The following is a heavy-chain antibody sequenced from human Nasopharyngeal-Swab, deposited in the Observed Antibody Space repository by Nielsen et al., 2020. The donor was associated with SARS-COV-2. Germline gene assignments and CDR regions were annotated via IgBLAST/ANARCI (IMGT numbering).Heavy chain of an antibody. CDR1: GGSFSGYY. CDR2: INHSGST. CDR3: ARGESYDYVWEK. J-gene: IGHJ4*02. V-gene: IGHV4-34*01. D-gene: IGHD3-16*01. Sequence: SETLSLTCAVYGGSFSGYYWSWIRQPPGKGLEWIGEINHSGSTNYNPSLKSRVTISVDTSKNQFSLKLSSVTAADTAVYYCARGESYDYVWEKWGQRTLVTVSS.